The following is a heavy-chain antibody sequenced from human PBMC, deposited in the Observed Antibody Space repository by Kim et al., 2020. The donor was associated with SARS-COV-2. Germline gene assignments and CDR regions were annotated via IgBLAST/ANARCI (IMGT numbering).Heavy chain of an antibody. V-gene: IGHV3-11*01. J-gene: IGHJ4*02. D-gene: IGHD3-3*01. Sequence: SVKGRFTISRDNAKNSLYLQMNSLRAEDTAVYYCARVDDFWSGYSYYFDYWGQGTLVTVSS. CDR3: ARVDDFWSGYSYYFDY.